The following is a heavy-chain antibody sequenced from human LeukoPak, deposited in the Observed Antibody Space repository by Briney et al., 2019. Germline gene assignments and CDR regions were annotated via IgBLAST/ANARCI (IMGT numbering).Heavy chain of an antibody. CDR2: MSHNRGT. Sequence: PSETLSLTCAVSGHSISTGYYWGWIPQPPGKGLEWIGSMSHNRGTYYNPSLKSRVTISMDTSKNQISLRLTSVTAADTAVYYCARYYASGVSAYNYYGMDVWGKGTTVTVSS. V-gene: IGHV4-38-2*01. J-gene: IGHJ6*04. CDR1: GHSISTGYY. CDR3: ARYYASGVSAYNYYGMDV. D-gene: IGHD3-10*01.